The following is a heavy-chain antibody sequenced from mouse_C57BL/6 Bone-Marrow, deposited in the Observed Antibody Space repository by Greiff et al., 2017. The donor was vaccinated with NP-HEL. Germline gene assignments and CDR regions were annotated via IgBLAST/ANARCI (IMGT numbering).Heavy chain of an antibody. J-gene: IGHJ4*01. CDR1: GYTFTDYN. V-gene: IGHV1-18*01. CDR2: INPNNGGT. D-gene: IGHD1-1*01. Sequence: EVQLQQSGPELVKPGASVKIPCKASGYTFTDYNMDWVKQSHGKSLEWIGDINPNNGGTIYNQKFKGKATLTVDKSSSTAYMELRSLTSEDTAVYYCARRITTEVAPYYYAMDYWGQGTSVTVSS. CDR3: ARRITTEVAPYYYAMDY.